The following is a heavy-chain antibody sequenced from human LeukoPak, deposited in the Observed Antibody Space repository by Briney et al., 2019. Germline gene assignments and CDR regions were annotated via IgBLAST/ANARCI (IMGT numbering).Heavy chain of an antibody. CDR3: AELGITMIGGV. D-gene: IGHD3-10*02. J-gene: IGHJ6*04. CDR2: INWNGGST. V-gene: IGHV3-20*04. CDR1: GFTFSDYY. Sequence: GGSLRLSCAASGFTFSDYYMSWVRQAPGKGLEWVSGINWNGGSTGYADSVKGRSTISRDNAKNSLYLQMNSLRAEDTAVYYCAELGITMIGGVWGKGTTVTISS.